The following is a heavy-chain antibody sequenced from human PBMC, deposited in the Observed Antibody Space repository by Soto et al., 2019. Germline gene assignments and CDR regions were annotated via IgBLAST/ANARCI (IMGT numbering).Heavy chain of an antibody. V-gene: IGHV3-23*01. D-gene: IGHD6-19*01. CDR1: GFTFSSYA. CDR3: ARGGLADLDYGMDV. Sequence: GGSLSLSCAASGFTFSSYAMSWVRQAPGKGLEWVSAISGSGGSTYYADSVKGRFTISRDNSKNTLYLQMNSLRAEDTAVYYCARGGLADLDYGMDVWGQGTTVTVSS. J-gene: IGHJ6*02. CDR2: ISGSGGST.